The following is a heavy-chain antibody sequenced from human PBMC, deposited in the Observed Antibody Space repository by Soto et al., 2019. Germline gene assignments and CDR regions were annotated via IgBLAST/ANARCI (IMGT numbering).Heavy chain of an antibody. V-gene: IGHV3-74*01. D-gene: IGHD6-19*01. Sequence: GGSLRLSCVASGVTFSSYWMHWVRQAPGRGLMWVSRIDPDGSATVYAGSVKGRFTISRDNAKNTVYLQLNSLRAEDTAVYYCVKSSGFPGYWGQGTLVTVSS. CDR3: VKSSGFPGY. CDR2: IDPDGSAT. J-gene: IGHJ4*02. CDR1: GVTFSSYW.